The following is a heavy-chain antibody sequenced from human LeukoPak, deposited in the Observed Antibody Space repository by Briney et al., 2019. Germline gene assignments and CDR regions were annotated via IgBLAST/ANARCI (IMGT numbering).Heavy chain of an antibody. CDR3: ARATTYDILTGYFDY. J-gene: IGHJ4*02. CDR2: ISGSGDNT. Sequence: GGSLRLSCAASGFTISSYGTSWVRQAPGKGLEWVSTISGSGDNTYYTDSVKGRFTMSRDNAKNSLYLQMNSLRAEDTAVYYCARATTYDILTGYFDYWGQGTLVTVSS. D-gene: IGHD3-9*01. V-gene: IGHV3-23*01. CDR1: GFTISSYG.